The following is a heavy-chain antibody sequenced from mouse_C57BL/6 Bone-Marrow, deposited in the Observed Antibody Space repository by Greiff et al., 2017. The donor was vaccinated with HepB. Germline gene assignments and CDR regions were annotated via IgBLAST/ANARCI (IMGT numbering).Heavy chain of an antibody. Sequence: EVQLQQSGPELVKPGASVKISCKASGYTFTDYYMNWVKQSHGKSLEWIGDINPNNGGTSYNQKFKGKATLTVDKSSSTAYMELRSLTSEDSAVYYCARDMDSWGQGTLVTVSA. J-gene: IGHJ3*01. CDR3: ARDMDS. CDR1: GYTFTDYY. CDR2: INPNNGGT. V-gene: IGHV1-26*01.